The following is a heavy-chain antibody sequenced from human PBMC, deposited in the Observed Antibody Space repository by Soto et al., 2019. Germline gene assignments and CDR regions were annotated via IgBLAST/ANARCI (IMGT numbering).Heavy chain of an antibody. Sequence: QVQLQQWGAGLLKPSETLSLTCAVYGGSFSGYYWSWIRQPPGKGLEWIGEINHSGSTNYNPSLKRRVTISLYTSKNQFSLKLSSVTASDTAVYYCSRGLTYYYDSSGYYPLDYWGQGTLVTVSS. V-gene: IGHV4-34*01. J-gene: IGHJ4*02. D-gene: IGHD3-22*01. CDR2: INHSGST. CDR3: SRGLTYYYDSSGYYPLDY. CDR1: GGSFSGYY.